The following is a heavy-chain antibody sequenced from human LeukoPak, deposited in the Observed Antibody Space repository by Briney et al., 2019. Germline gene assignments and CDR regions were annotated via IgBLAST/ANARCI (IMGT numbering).Heavy chain of an antibody. J-gene: IGHJ5*02. CDR1: GYTLTELS. V-gene: IGHV1-24*01. D-gene: IGHD3-10*01. CDR3: ATEMVRGVFDNWFDP. CDR2: FDPEDGET. Sequence: ASVKVSCKVSGYTLTELSMQWVRQAPGKGLGWMGGFDPEDGETIYAQKFQGRVTMTEDTSTDTAYMELSSMRSEDTAVYYCATEMVRGVFDNWFDPWGQGTLVTVSS.